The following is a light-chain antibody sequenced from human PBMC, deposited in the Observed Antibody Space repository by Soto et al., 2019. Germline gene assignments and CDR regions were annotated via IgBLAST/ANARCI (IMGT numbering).Light chain of an antibody. CDR3: QQYGHSPLLYT. CDR2: GSS. Sequence: EIVLTQSPGTLSLSPGERATLSCRTSQSVISNFLAWYQQKPGQAPRLLVYGSSTRAAGVPDRFSGSGSGTDFTLTISRLEPEDFAVYYCQQYGHSPLLYTFGQGTKLGVK. CDR1: QSVISNF. V-gene: IGKV3-20*01. J-gene: IGKJ2*01.